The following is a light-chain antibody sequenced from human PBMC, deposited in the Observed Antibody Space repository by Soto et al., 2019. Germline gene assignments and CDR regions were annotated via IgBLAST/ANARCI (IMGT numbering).Light chain of an antibody. CDR2: KAS. CDR3: LQYNPPVT. CDR1: QSTRSW. V-gene: IGKV1-5*03. J-gene: IGKJ4*01. Sequence: DILMTQSPSTLSAFVGDRVTITCRASQSTRSWLAWYQQKPGKAPKLLIYKASSLEDGVSSSFSGSGSETEFTLTISGLQPDDFATSFCLQYNPPVTFGGGTKVEI.